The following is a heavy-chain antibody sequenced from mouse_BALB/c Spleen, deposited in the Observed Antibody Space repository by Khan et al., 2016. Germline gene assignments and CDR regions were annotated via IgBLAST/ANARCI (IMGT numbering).Heavy chain of an antibody. CDR1: GYAFTNYL. CDR3: ARSYYGYGFAY. Sequence: QVQLQQPGAELVRPGTSVKVSCKASGYAFTNYLIEWIKQRPGQGLEWIGVINPGCGGTNYNEKFKDMATLTADKSYSTAYMQLSSLTSDDSAVYFCARSYYGYGFAYWGQGTLVTVSA. J-gene: IGHJ3*01. D-gene: IGHD1-2*01. V-gene: IGHV1-54*01. CDR2: INPGCGGT.